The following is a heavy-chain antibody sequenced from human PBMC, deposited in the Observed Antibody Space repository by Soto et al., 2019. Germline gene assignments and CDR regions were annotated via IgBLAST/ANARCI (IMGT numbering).Heavy chain of an antibody. CDR2: IYYSGST. V-gene: IGHV4-59*08. Sequence: SETLSLTCTVSVGSISSYYWSWIRQPPGKGLEWIGYIYYSGSTNYNPSLKSRVTISVDTSKNQFSLKLSSVTAADTAVYYCARQNYYDFWSGPWFDPWGQGTLVTVSS. CDR3: ARQNYYDFWSGPWFDP. CDR1: VGSISSYY. J-gene: IGHJ5*02. D-gene: IGHD3-3*01.